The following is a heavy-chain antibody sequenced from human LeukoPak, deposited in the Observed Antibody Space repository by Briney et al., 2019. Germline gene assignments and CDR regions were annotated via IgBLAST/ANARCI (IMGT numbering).Heavy chain of an antibody. D-gene: IGHD3-22*01. J-gene: IGHJ3*02. Sequence: SETLSLTCTVSGGSISPYYWSWIRQPPGKGLEWIGHIYYSGSTNYNPSLKSRVTISADTSKNQFSLKLSSVTAADTAVYYCARDRSYYDSTGFYKYAFDIWGQGTVVTVSS. CDR2: IYYSGST. V-gene: IGHV4-59*01. CDR3: ARDRSYYDSTGFYKYAFDI. CDR1: GGSISPYY.